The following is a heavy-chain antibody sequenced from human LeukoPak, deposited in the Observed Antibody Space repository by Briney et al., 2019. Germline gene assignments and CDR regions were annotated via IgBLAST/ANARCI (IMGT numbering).Heavy chain of an antibody. Sequence: GGSLRLSYAASRFTVSSNYMNWVRQAPGKGLEWVAALYAGGNTYYAASVKGRFTLSRDNSKNMLYLQMNSLRAEDTAVYYCARSTYYFDSSGHRDFYIDYWGQGVLVTVSS. CDR3: ARSTYYFDSSGHRDFYIDY. CDR1: RFTVSSNY. J-gene: IGHJ4*02. CDR2: LYAGGNT. V-gene: IGHV3-53*01. D-gene: IGHD3-22*01.